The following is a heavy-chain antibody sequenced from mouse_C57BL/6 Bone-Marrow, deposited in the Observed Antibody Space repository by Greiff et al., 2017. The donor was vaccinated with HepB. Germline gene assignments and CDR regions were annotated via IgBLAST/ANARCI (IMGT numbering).Heavy chain of an antibody. D-gene: IGHD2-1*01. CDR3: ARDLLWDAMDY. CDR1: GFSLTSYG. CDR2: ICSDGST. Sequence: QVQLKESGPGLVAPSQSLSITCTVSGFSLTSYGVHWVRQPPGKGLEWLVVICSDGSTNYNSAPKSRLSISKDNSKSQVFLKMNSLQTDDTAMYYCARDLLWDAMDYWGQGTSVTGSS. J-gene: IGHJ4*01. V-gene: IGHV2-6*03.